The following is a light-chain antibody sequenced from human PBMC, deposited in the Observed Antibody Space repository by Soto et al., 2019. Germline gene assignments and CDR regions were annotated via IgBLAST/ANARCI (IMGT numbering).Light chain of an antibody. Sequence: EIPMTQASSTLSGSVGARVKITCRASQTISSWLAWYQQKPGKAPKLLIYDASSLETGVPSRFSGSGSGTEFTLTISSLQPDDFATYYCQQYNSYSWTFGQGTKVDIK. CDR2: DAS. V-gene: IGKV1-5*01. CDR1: QTISSW. CDR3: QQYNSYSWT. J-gene: IGKJ1*01.